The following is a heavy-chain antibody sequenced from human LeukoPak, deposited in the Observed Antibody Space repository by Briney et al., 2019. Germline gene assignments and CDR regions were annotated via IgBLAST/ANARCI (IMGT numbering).Heavy chain of an antibody. CDR1: GFTFSSYS. J-gene: IGHJ4*02. CDR2: ISSSSSYI. D-gene: IGHD6-13*01. CDR3: ASLIAAAEGDY. V-gene: IGHV3-21*01. Sequence: GGSLRLSCAASGFTFSSYSMNWVRQAPGKGLEWVSSISSSSSYIYYGDSVKGRFTISRDNAKNSLYLQMNSLRAEDTAVYYCASLIAAAEGDYWGQGTLVTVSS.